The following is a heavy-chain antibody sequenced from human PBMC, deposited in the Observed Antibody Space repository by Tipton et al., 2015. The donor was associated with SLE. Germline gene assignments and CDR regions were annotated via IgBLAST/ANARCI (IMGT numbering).Heavy chain of an antibody. CDR3: AKDGGLGSGTDYYYYMDV. CDR1: GFTVSSNY. J-gene: IGHJ6*03. Sequence: SLRLSCAASGFTVSSNYMSWVRQAPGKGLEWVSVIYSGGSTYSADSVKGRFTISRDNSKNTLYLQMNSLRAEDTAVYYCAKDGGLGSGTDYYYYMDVWEKGPRSPSP. V-gene: IGHV3-53*05. D-gene: IGHD1-26*01. CDR2: IYSGGST.